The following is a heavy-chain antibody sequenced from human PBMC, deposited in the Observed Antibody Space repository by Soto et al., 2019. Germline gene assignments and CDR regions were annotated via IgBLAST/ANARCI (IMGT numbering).Heavy chain of an antibody. D-gene: IGHD3-9*01. J-gene: IGHJ5*02. CDR1: GGPFSSHA. CDR3: ASGDMLTVYYWNWFDP. V-gene: IGHV1-69*13. Sequence: SVKVSCKASGGPFSSHATSWVRQAPGQGLEWMGGIIPIFGTANYEQKSHGRVTITADESTSTAYMELRSLRSEDTAVYYCASGDMLTVYYWNWFDPWGQGTVVTVS. CDR2: IIPIFGTA.